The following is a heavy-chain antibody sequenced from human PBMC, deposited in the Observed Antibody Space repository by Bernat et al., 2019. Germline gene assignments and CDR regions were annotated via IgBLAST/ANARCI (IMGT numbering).Heavy chain of an antibody. Sequence: HVQLQESGPGLVKPSETLSLTCTVSGGSISSYYWSWIRQPPGKGLEWIGYIYYSGSTNYNPSLKSRVTISVDTSKNQFSLKLSSVTAADTAVYYCARRPLVGGEKRGGFYFDYWGQGTLVTVSS. J-gene: IGHJ4*02. D-gene: IGHD1-26*01. CDR1: GGSISSYY. CDR3: ARRPLVGGEKRGGFYFDY. V-gene: IGHV4-59*08. CDR2: IYYSGST.